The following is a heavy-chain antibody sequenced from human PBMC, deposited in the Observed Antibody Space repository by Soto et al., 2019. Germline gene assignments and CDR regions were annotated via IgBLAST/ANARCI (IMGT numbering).Heavy chain of an antibody. V-gene: IGHV1-69*13. CDR3: ARDCSGGSCYSDYYYYGMDV. Sequence: ASVKVSCKASGGTFSSYAISWVRQAPGQGLEWMGGIIPIFGTANYAQKFQGRVTITADESTSTAYMELSSLRSEDTAVYYCARDCSGGSCYSDYYYYGMDVWGQGTTVTSP. J-gene: IGHJ6*02. CDR1: GGTFSSYA. D-gene: IGHD2-15*01. CDR2: IIPIFGTA.